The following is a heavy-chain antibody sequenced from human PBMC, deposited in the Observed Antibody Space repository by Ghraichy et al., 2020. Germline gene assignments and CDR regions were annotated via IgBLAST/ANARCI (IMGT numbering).Heavy chain of an antibody. D-gene: IGHD6-13*01. CDR3: ARAMLAAPGHFDY. CDR2: INPSSGST. V-gene: IGHV1-46*01. J-gene: IGHJ4*02. CDR1: EFTFTSYY. Sequence: ASVKVSCKASEFTFTSYYTYWVRQAPGQGLEWMGLINPSSGSTTYAQKFQGRVTMTTDTSTSSVYMELSSLRSEDTAVYYCARAMLAAPGHFDYWGQGALVT.